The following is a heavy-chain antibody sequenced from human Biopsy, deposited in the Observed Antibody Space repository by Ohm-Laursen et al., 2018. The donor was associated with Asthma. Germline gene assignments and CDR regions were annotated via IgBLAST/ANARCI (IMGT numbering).Heavy chain of an antibody. CDR3: ARTFHFWSPYHAEHYQL. V-gene: IGHV3-7*01. Sequence: CAASGFTFGDHWMSWVRQVPGKGLEWVANIKHDGTEKNHVDSLKGRFTISRDNAKNSLYLQMNSLRAEDTAVYYCARTFHFWSPYHAEHYQLWGQGTLVTVPS. J-gene: IGHJ1*01. CDR1: GFTFGDHW. D-gene: IGHD3-3*02. CDR2: IKHDGTEK.